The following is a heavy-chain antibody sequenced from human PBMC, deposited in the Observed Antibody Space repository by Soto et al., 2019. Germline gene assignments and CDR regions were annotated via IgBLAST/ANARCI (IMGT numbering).Heavy chain of an antibody. J-gene: IGHJ4*02. CDR3: ARIMYYYDSSGYEDY. Sequence: LFLTCTVSGGSISSYYWSWIRQPPGKGLEWIGYIYYSGSTNYNPSLKSRVTISVDTSKNQFSLKLSSVTAADTAVYYCARIMYYYDSSGYEDYWGQGTLVTVSS. CDR2: IYYSGST. D-gene: IGHD3-22*01. V-gene: IGHV4-59*01. CDR1: GGSISSYY.